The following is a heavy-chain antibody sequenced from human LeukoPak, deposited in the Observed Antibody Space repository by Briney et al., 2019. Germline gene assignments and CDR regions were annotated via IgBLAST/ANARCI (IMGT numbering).Heavy chain of an antibody. V-gene: IGHV1-2*02. CDR3: ARSDSYTWFDP. J-gene: IGHJ5*02. CDR1: GYIFTNFY. D-gene: IGHD2-21*01. Sequence: GASVKVSCKASGYIFTNFYIHWMRQAPGQGLEWMGWINPDNGVTDYAQKFQGRVTMTRDTSISAVYVELSRLRSDDTAVYYCARSDSYTWFDPWGQGTLVTVSS. CDR2: INPDNGVT.